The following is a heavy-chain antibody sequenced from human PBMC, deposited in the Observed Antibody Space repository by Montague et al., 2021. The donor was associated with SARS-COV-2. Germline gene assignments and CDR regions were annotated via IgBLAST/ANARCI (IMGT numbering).Heavy chain of an antibody. CDR2: ITDSGHST. CDR3: ATTNGIGYPNWFGP. Sequence: SLILSCAASGFTFSSSAMSWIRQAPGKGLEWVSGITDSGHSTYYXDSVKGRFTISRDNSGDTLYLHLHSLRVEDTAIYYCATTNGIGYPNWFGPWGQGTLATVSS. V-gene: IGHV3-23*01. J-gene: IGHJ5*02. CDR1: GFTFSSSA. D-gene: IGHD2-8*01.